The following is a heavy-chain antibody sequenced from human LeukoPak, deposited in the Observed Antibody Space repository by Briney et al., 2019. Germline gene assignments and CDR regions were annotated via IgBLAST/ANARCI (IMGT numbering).Heavy chain of an antibody. CDR3: ASGSSASPDWFDP. Sequence: PSETLSLTCTVSGGSTSSYYWSWIRQPPGKGLEWIGYIYYSGSTNYNPSLKSRVTISVDTSKNQFSLKLSSVTAADTAVYYCASGSSASPDWFDPWGQGTLVTVSS. CDR1: GGSTSSYY. J-gene: IGHJ5*02. D-gene: IGHD3-22*01. V-gene: IGHV4-59*01. CDR2: IYYSGST.